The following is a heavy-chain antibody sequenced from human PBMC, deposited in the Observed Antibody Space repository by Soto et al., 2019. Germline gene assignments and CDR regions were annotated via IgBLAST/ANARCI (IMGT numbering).Heavy chain of an antibody. CDR3: ARSVAAPGTDFQH. CDR1: GASISNYY. D-gene: IGHD6-13*01. J-gene: IGHJ1*01. V-gene: IGHV4-59*08. CDR2: IYYSGST. Sequence: QVQLQESGPGLVKPSETLSLTCTVSGASISNYYCSWIRQPPGKGLEWIGYIYYSGSTNYNPSLKRRVTISVDTSQTHFTLKLSSVTAADTAVYYCARSVAAPGTDFQHWGQGTVVTLSS.